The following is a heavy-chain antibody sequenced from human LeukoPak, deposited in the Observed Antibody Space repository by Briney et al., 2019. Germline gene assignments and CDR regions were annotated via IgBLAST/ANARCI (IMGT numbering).Heavy chain of an antibody. CDR1: GFTFSSYW. J-gene: IGHJ4*02. D-gene: IGHD3-22*01. V-gene: IGHV3-74*01. Sequence: PGGSLRLSCAASGFTFSSYWMHWVRQAPGKGLVWVSRINSDGSSTSYADSVKGRFTISRDNAKNTLYLQMNSLRAEDAAVYYCARDRRYYDSSGYYSDPLDYWGQGTLVTVSS. CDR3: ARDRRYYDSSGYYSDPLDY. CDR2: INSDGSST.